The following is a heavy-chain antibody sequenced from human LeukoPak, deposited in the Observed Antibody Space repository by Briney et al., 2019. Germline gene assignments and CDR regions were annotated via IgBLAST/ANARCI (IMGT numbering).Heavy chain of an antibody. D-gene: IGHD6-19*01. V-gene: IGHV4-4*09. CDR2: IFSSGGT. Sequence: SETLSLTCTVSGGSDGGFYWTWIRQPTGGGMQWIGFIFSSGGTNYNPSLKSRVAISTDTSKNQVSLRVTSVTAADTAVYYCATGGAYTSGWYNIWGQGTLVSVSS. J-gene: IGHJ4*02. CDR1: GGSDGGFY. CDR3: ATGGAYTSGWYNI.